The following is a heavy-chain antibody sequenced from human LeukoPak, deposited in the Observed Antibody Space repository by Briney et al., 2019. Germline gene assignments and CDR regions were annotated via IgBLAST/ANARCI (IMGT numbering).Heavy chain of an antibody. D-gene: IGHD4-17*01. J-gene: IGHJ5*02. Sequence: ASVKVSCKASGYAFTSYGISRVRQAPGQGLEWMGWISAYNGNTNYAQKLQGRVTMTTDTSTSTAYMELRSLRSDDTAVYYCARDVATVTTLNWFDPWGQGTLVTVSS. CDR1: GYAFTSYG. V-gene: IGHV1-18*04. CDR2: ISAYNGNT. CDR3: ARDVATVTTLNWFDP.